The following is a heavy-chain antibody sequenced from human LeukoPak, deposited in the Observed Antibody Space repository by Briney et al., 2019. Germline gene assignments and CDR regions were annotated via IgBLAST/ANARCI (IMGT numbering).Heavy chain of an antibody. D-gene: IGHD6-13*01. CDR3: ARTPITTAGMLDN. V-gene: IGHV4-59*08. Sequence: SETLSLTCTVSGGSISSYYWSWIRQPPGKGLGWIGYIYYGGNTNYNPSLKSRVTISIDTSNNQFSLKLTSVTAADTAVYYCARTPITTAGMLDNWGQGTLVTVSP. CDR1: GGSISSYY. CDR2: IYYGGNT. J-gene: IGHJ4*02.